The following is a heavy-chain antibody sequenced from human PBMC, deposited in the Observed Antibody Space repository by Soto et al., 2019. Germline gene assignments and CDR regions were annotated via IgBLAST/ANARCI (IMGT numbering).Heavy chain of an antibody. V-gene: IGHV3-15*07. Sequence: EVQLVESGGGLVKPGGSLRLSCAASGFTFSNAWMNWVRQAPGKGLEWVGRIKSKTDGGTTDYAAPVTGRFTISRDDSKNTLYFQMNSLKTAYTSVYYCASLWFGDLLSYYYYGMDVCVQGTTVTVSS. CDR2: IKSKTDGGTT. D-gene: IGHD3-10*01. CDR3: ASLWFGDLLSYYYYGMDV. J-gene: IGHJ6*02. CDR1: GFTFSNAW.